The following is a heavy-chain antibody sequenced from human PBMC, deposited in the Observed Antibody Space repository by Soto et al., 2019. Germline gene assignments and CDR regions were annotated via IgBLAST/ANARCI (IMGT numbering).Heavy chain of an antibody. CDR2: IWYDGSNK. D-gene: IGHD2-15*01. J-gene: IGHJ6*03. Sequence: GGSLRLSCAASGFTFSSYGMHWVRQAPGKGLEWVAVIWYDGSNKYYADSVKGRFTISRDNSKNTLYLQMNSLRAEDTAVYYCARDRYCSGGSCYDVTDYYYYYMDVWGKGTTVTVSS. CDR1: GFTFSSYG. CDR3: ARDRYCSGGSCYDVTDYYYYYMDV. V-gene: IGHV3-33*01.